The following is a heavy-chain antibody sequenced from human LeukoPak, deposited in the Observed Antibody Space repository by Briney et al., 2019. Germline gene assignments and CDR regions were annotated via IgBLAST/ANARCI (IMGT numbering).Heavy chain of an antibody. J-gene: IGHJ5*02. CDR2: IYYSGRT. CDR3: ASSILWFGEGGFFDP. V-gene: IGHV4-39*07. D-gene: IGHD3-10*01. Sequence: SETLSLTCTVSGDSISSSNYYWAWIRQPPGKGLEWIGSIYYSGRTYYNPSLKSRVTILVDTSKNQFSLKLSSVTAADTAVYYCASSILWFGEGGFFDPWGQGTLVTVSS. CDR1: GDSISSSNYY.